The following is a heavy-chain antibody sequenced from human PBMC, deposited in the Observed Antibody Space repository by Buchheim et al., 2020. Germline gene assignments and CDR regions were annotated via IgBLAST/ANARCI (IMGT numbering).Heavy chain of an antibody. CDR2: IIPILGIA. V-gene: IGHV1-69*04. Sequence: QVQLVQSGAEVKKPGSSVKVSCKASGGTFSSYAISWVRQAPGQGLEWMGRIIPILGIANYAQKFQGRVTITADKSTSTAYMELSSLRSEDTAVYYCARDYGGNSHTPGLAHAFDIWGQGT. CDR1: GGTFSSYA. D-gene: IGHD4-23*01. CDR3: ARDYGGNSHTPGLAHAFDI. J-gene: IGHJ3*02.